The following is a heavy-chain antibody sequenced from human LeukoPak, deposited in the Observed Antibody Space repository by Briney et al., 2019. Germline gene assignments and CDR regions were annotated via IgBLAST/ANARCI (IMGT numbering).Heavy chain of an antibody. D-gene: IGHD3-10*01. CDR3: ARGRGGSYFPIDY. Sequence: GASLRLSCAASGFTVSSNYMSWVRQAPGKGLEWVSVIYSGGSTHYADSVKGCFTISRDNSKNTLYLQMNSLRAEDTAVYYCARGRGGSYFPIDYWGQGTLVTVSS. V-gene: IGHV3-53*01. J-gene: IGHJ4*02. CDR2: IYSGGST. CDR1: GFTVSSNY.